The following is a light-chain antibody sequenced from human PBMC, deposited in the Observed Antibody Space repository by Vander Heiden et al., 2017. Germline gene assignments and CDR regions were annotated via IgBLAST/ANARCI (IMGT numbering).Light chain of an antibody. CDR2: LGS. CDR3: MQALQTPLT. J-gene: IGKJ4*01. V-gene: IGKV2-28*01. Sequence: DIVMTHSPLSLPVTPGEPASISCRSSQSLLHSNGYNYLDWYLQKPGQSPQLLIDLGSNRASGVPDRFSGSGSGTDFTLKISRVEAEDVGVYYCMQALQTPLTFGGGTKVEIK. CDR1: QSLLHSNGYNY.